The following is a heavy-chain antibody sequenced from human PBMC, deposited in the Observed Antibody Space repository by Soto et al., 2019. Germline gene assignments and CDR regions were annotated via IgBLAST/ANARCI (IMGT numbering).Heavy chain of an antibody. CDR1: GFTFSSYG. D-gene: IGHD2-15*01. J-gene: IGHJ6*02. V-gene: IGHV3-30*18. CDR2: ISYDGSNK. CDR3: AKTRISEGGMDV. Sequence: PVGSLSLSCAASGFTFSSYGMHWVRQAPGQGLEWVAVISYDGSNKYYADSVKGRFTISRDNSKNTLYLQMNSLRAEDTAVYYCAKTRISEGGMDVWGQGTTVTVSS.